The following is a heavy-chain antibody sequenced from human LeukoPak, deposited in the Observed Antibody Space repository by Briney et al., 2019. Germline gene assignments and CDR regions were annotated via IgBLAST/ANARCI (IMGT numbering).Heavy chain of an antibody. D-gene: IGHD1-26*01. Sequence: PGVSLRLSCGVSGFTFDDYGMSWVRQAPGKGLEWVCGFSWYGGGTGYADSVKGGFTISRDNDKNSLYLQMNGLRAEDTALYYCAREMELGATHAFDYWRQGTLVTVSS. CDR1: GFTFDDYG. J-gene: IGHJ4*02. CDR3: AREMELGATHAFDY. CDR2: FSWYGGGT. V-gene: IGHV3-20*04.